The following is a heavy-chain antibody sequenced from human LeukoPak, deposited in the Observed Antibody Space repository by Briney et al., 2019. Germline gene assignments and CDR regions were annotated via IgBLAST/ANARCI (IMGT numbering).Heavy chain of an antibody. J-gene: IGHJ4*02. Sequence: ASVKVSCKASGYTFTDYYLHWVRQAPGQGLEWMGWISAYNGNTNYAQKLQGRVTMTTDTSTSTAYMELRSLRSDDTAVYYCARGDDYYGSGSYFDYWGQGTLVTVSS. CDR2: ISAYNGNT. CDR3: ARGDDYYGSGSYFDY. CDR1: GYTFTDYY. V-gene: IGHV1-18*01. D-gene: IGHD3-10*01.